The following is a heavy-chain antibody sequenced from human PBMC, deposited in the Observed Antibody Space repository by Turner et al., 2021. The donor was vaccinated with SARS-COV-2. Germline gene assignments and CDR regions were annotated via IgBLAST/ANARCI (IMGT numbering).Heavy chain of an antibody. CDR1: GFTFSSDW. J-gene: IGHJ4*02. CDR2: RDQDRSEK. V-gene: IGHV3-7*01. Sequence: EVQLVESGGGLVQPGGSLRLSCAASGFTFSSDWMSWVRQAPGKGLEWVANRDQDRSEKYYVGSVKGRFTISRDNAKNSLYLQVNSLRAEDTAVYYCARSELGLFFDYWGQGTLVTVSS. D-gene: IGHD7-27*01. CDR3: ARSELGLFFDY.